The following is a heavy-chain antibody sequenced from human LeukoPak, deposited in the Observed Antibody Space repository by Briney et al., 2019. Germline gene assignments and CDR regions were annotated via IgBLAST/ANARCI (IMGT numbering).Heavy chain of an antibody. CDR2: IYYSGST. D-gene: IGHD5-24*01. CDR3: ASLAGGDGSNLGAYFDY. Sequence: SETLSLTCTVSGGSISSYYWSWIRQPPGKGLEWIGYIYYSGSTNYNPPLKSRVTISVDTFKNQFSLKLSSVAAADTAVYYCASLAGGDGSNLGAYFDYWGQGTLVTVSS. V-gene: IGHV4-59*01. CDR1: GGSISSYY. J-gene: IGHJ4*02.